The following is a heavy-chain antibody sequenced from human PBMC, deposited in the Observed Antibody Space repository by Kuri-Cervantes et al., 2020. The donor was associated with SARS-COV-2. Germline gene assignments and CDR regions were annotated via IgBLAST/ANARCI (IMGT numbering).Heavy chain of an antibody. V-gene: IGHV1-69*04. CDR3: ARDGLPYYDFWSGYYKVWFDP. J-gene: IGHJ5*02. D-gene: IGHD3-3*01. Sequence: SVKVSCEASGGTFSSYAISWVRQAPGQGLEWMGRIIPILGIANYAQKFQGRVTITADKSTSTAYMELSSLRSEDTAVYYCARDGLPYYDFWSGYYKVWFDPWGQGTLVTVSS. CDR2: IIPILGIA. CDR1: GGTFSSYA.